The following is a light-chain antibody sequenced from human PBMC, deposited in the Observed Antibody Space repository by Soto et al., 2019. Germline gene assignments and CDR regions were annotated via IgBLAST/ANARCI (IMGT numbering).Light chain of an antibody. CDR1: QSISSY. Sequence: DIQMTQSPSSLSASVGDRGTITCRASQSISSYLNWYHQKPGKAPKLLIYAASSLQSGVPSRFSGSGSGTNFTLTISSLQPADFATYYCQQSYSTPWTFGQGTKVEIK. J-gene: IGKJ1*01. CDR3: QQSYSTPWT. CDR2: AAS. V-gene: IGKV1-39*01.